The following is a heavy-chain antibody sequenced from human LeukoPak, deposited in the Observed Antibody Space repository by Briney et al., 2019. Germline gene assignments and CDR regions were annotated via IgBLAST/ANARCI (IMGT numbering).Heavy chain of an antibody. CDR2: ISYDGSNK. D-gene: IGHD4-17*01. CDR3: ASPLGDSVFY. J-gene: IGHJ4*02. V-gene: IGHV3-30*03. CDR1: GFTFSSYG. Sequence: QPGGSLRLSCAASGFTFSSYGMHWVRQAPGKGLEWVAVISYDGSNKYYADSVKGRFTISRDNSKNTLYLQMNSLRAEDTAVYYCASPLGDSVFYWGQGTLVTVSS.